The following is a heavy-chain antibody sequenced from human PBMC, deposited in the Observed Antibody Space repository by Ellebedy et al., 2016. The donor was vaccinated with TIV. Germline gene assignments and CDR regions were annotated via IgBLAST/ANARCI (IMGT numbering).Heavy chain of an antibody. CDR3: ARDQNDYGDYVGDY. V-gene: IGHV1-18*01. CDR1: GYTFTSYG. D-gene: IGHD4-17*01. CDR2: ISAYNGNT. J-gene: IGHJ4*02. Sequence: AASVKVSCKASGYTFTSYGISWVRQAPGQGLEWMGWISAYNGNTNYAQKLQGRVTMTTDTSTSTAYMELRSLRSDDTAVYYCARDQNDYGDYVGDYWGQGTLVTVSS.